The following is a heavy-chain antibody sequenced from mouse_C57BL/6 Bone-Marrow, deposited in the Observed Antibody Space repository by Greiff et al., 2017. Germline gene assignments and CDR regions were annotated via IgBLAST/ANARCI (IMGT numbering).Heavy chain of an antibody. CDR3: ARNYGYQDWFAY. J-gene: IGHJ3*01. Sequence: VQLQQSGAELARPGASVKLSCKASGYTFTSYGISWVKQRTGQGLEWIGEIYPRSGNTYYNEKFKGKATLTADKSYSTAYMELRSLTSEDSAVYFCARNYGYQDWFAYWGQGTLVTVSA. D-gene: IGHD2-2*01. V-gene: IGHV1-81*01. CDR2: IYPRSGNT. CDR1: GYTFTSYG.